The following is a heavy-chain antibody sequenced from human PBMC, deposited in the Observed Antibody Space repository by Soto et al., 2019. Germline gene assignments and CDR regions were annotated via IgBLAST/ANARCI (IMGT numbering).Heavy chain of an antibody. Sequence: GESLKISCKGSGYSFTSYWIGWVRQMPGKGLEWMGIIYPGDSDTRYSPSFQGQVTISADRSISTAYLQWSSLKASDTAMYYCARPLYGSGSYYLLDAFDIWGQGTMVTVSS. D-gene: IGHD3-10*01. CDR2: IYPGDSDT. V-gene: IGHV5-51*01. J-gene: IGHJ3*02. CDR3: ARPLYGSGSYYLLDAFDI. CDR1: GYSFTSYW.